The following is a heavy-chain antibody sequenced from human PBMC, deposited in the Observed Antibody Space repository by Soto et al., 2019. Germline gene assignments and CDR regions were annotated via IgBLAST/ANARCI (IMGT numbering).Heavy chain of an antibody. J-gene: IGHJ4*02. D-gene: IGHD2-21*02. CDR1: GGSISSYY. V-gene: IGHV4-59*01. Sequence: QVQLQESGPGLVKPSETLSLTCTVSGGSISSYYWSWIRQPPGKGLEWIGYIYYSGSTNYNPSLKSRVTISVDTSKNKFSLKLSSVTAADTAVYYCARRSYCGDDCFPFDFWGQGTLVNVSS. CDR3: ARRSYCGDDCFPFDF. CDR2: IYYSGST.